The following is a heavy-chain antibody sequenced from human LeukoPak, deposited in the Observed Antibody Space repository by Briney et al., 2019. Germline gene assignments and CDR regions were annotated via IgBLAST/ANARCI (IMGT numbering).Heavy chain of an antibody. V-gene: IGHV1-8*01. D-gene: IGHD3-3*01. Sequence: RASVKVSCKASGYTFTSYDINWVRQATGQGLEWMGWMNPNSGNTGYAQKFQGRVTMTRNTSISTAYMELSSLRSEDTAVYYCASKRGLYYDFWSGHNWFDPWGQGTLVTVSS. J-gene: IGHJ5*02. CDR3: ASKRGLYYDFWSGHNWFDP. CDR1: GYTFTSYD. CDR2: MNPNSGNT.